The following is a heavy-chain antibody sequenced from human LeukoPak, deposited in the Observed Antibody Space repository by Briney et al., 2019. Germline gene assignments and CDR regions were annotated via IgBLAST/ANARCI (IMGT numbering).Heavy chain of an antibody. CDR3: ARENDRYGRIDY. CDR2: VSYSGSA. J-gene: IGHJ4*02. CDR1: GFTFSSYG. D-gene: IGHD5-18*01. Sequence: GSLRLSCAASGFTFSSYGMHWVRQPPGKGQEWIGYVSYSGSADYNPSLKSRVIISIDTSKNQFSLRLSSLTAADTAVYYCARENDRYGRIDYWGQGTQVTVSS. V-gene: IGHV4-59*01.